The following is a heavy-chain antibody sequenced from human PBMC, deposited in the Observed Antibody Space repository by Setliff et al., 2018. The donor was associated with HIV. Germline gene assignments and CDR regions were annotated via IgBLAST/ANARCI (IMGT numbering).Heavy chain of an antibody. CDR3: ARVHYYDSSGYSEPYYMDV. CDR1: GFTFGDYG. V-gene: IGHV3-49*04. J-gene: IGHJ6*03. Sequence: GGSLRLSCLASGFTFGDYGMNWVRQAPGKGLEWISFVRSKTYGGATEYAASVRGRFTISRDDSKNSLHLQMNSLETEDTAVYYCARVHYYDSSGYSEPYYMDVWGKGTTVTVSS. D-gene: IGHD3-22*01. CDR2: VRSKTYGGAT.